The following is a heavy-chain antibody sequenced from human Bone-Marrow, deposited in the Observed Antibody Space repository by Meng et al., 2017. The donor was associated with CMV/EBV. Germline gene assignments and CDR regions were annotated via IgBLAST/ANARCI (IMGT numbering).Heavy chain of an antibody. Sequence: SVKVSCKASGGTFSTYAISWVRQAPGQGLEWMGGIIPIFSTANYAQKFQGRVTITTDESTSTAYMELSSLRSEDTAVYYCAREDRDYGSGSYPTTNWFDSWGQGTLVTVSS. J-gene: IGHJ5*01. CDR1: GGTFSTYA. V-gene: IGHV1-69*05. CDR2: IIPIFSTA. D-gene: IGHD3-10*01. CDR3: AREDRDYGSGSYPTTNWFDS.